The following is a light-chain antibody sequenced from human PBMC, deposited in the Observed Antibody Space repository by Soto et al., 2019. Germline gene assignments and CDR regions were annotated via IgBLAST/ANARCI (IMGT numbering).Light chain of an antibody. Sequence: EIVLTQSPATLSLSPGERATLSCRTSQSVTSYLAWYQHKPGQAPRLLIYGASTRATGIPARFSGSGSGTDFTLTISRLEPEDFAVYYCQQYGSSSWTFGQGTKVDIK. CDR1: QSVTSY. V-gene: IGKV3-20*01. CDR3: QQYGSSSWT. CDR2: GAS. J-gene: IGKJ1*01.